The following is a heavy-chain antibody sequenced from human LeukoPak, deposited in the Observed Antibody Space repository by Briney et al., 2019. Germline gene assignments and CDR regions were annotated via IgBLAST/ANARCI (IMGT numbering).Heavy chain of an antibody. J-gene: IGHJ4*02. CDR3: ARARGRLLLIDY. Sequence: KPSETLSLTCTVSGGSFNNYYWNWIRQPAGKGLEWIGRIYSSGSTDYNPSLKSRVTMSVDTSKNQFSLNLTSVTAADSAVYYCARARGRLLLIDYWAREPWSPSPQ. CDR1: GGSFNNYY. D-gene: IGHD2-15*01. CDR2: IYSSGST. V-gene: IGHV4-4*07.